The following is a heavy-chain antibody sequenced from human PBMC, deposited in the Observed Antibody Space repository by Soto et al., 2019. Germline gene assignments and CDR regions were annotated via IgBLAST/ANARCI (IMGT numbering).Heavy chain of an antibody. CDR2: ISSSSSTI. D-gene: IGHD6-19*01. CDR3: ARDSTAGTIDY. J-gene: IGHJ4*02. V-gene: IGHV3-48*01. Sequence: GGSLRLSCAASGFTFSSYSMNWVRQAPGKGLEWVSYISSSSSTIYYADSVKGRFTISRDNAKNSLYLQMNSLRAEDTAVYYCARDSTAGTIDYWGQGTLVTVSS. CDR1: GFTFSSYS.